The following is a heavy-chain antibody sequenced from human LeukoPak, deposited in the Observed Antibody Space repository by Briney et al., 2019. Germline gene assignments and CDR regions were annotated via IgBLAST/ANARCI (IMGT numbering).Heavy chain of an antibody. J-gene: IGHJ3*02. Sequence: GGSLRLSCEASGFTFSTFAMIWVRQPPGKGLEWVSSIFPSGGEIHYADSVRGRFTISRDNSKGTLSLQMNSLRAEDTAVYYCARVDSSSLDAFDIWGQGTMVTVSS. V-gene: IGHV3-23*01. CDR3: ARVDSSSLDAFDI. CDR2: IFPSGGEI. D-gene: IGHD6-13*01. CDR1: GFTFSTFA.